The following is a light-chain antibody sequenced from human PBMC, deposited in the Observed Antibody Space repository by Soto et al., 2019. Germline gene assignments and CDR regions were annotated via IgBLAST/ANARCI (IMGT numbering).Light chain of an antibody. J-gene: IGLJ2*01. CDR2: DVT. Sequence: QSALTQPRSVSGSPGQSVTISCTGTSSDVGANKYVSWYQQHPGKAPKLMIYDVTARPAGVPDRFSGSKSGNTASLTISGLQAEDESDYYCCSSAGGNTDVLFGGGTKLTVL. CDR1: SSDVGANKY. CDR3: CSSAGGNTDVL. V-gene: IGLV2-11*01.